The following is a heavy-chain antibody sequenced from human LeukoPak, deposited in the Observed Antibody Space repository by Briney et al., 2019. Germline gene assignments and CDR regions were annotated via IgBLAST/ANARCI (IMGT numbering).Heavy chain of an antibody. D-gene: IGHD2-2*01. CDR1: GYTFTSYY. Sequence: GASVKVSCKASGYTFTSYYMHWVRQAPGQGLEWMGIINPSGGSTSYAQKFQGRVTMTRDTSTSTVYMELSSLRSEDTAVYYCARDLGYCSSTNCHHSNWFDPWGQGTLVTVSS. J-gene: IGHJ5*02. CDR3: ARDLGYCSSTNCHHSNWFDP. CDR2: INPSGGST. V-gene: IGHV1-46*01.